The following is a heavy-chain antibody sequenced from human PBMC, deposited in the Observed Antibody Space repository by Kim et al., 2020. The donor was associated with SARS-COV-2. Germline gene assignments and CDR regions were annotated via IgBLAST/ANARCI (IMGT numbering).Heavy chain of an antibody. V-gene: IGHV3-33*01. J-gene: IGHJ4*02. CDR2: IWPDGNKK. Sequence: GGSLRLSCEASGFTFSASGMLWVRQAPGRGLEFIAAIWPDGNKKTYVDSVKGRFTISRDNSKNSLFLEMNSLRAEDTALYYCATSDLWASPYWGQGTQVTVSS. D-gene: IGHD2-21*01. CDR1: GFTFSASG. CDR3: ATSDLWASPY.